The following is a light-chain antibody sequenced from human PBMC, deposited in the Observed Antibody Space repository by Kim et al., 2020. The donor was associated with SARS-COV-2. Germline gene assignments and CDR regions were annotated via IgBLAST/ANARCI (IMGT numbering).Light chain of an antibody. Sequence: AAVGERVAITCRASRDINIWLGWCQQRPGKAPKSLIYAASNLQSGVPGRFSGSGSGTEFTLAIRGLQPEGFATYYCQQYVSYPCTFGEGARVEIK. CDR1: RDINIW. J-gene: IGKJ5*01. V-gene: IGKV1D-16*01. CDR2: AAS. CDR3: QQYVSYPCT.